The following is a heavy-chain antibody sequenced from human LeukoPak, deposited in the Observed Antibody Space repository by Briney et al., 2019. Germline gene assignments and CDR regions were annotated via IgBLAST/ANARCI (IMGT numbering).Heavy chain of an antibody. J-gene: IGHJ6*02. CDR1: GYTFTGYY. D-gene: IGHD3-10*01. Sequence: ASVNVSCKASGYTFTGYYMHWVRQAPGQGLEWMGRINPKSGGTNYAQKFQGRVPMTTATSTSTAYMELRSLRSDDTAVYFCARPLWVRFGELLNYYYGLDVWGQGTTVTVSS. CDR3: ARPLWVRFGELLNYYYGLDV. CDR2: INPKSGGT. V-gene: IGHV1-2*06.